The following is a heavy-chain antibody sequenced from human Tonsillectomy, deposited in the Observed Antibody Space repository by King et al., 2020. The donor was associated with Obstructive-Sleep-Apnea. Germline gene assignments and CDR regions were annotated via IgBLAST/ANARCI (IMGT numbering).Heavy chain of an antibody. Sequence: VQLQESGPGLVKPSETLSLTCTVSGGSISSYYWSWLRQPPGKGLEWIGYIYYSGSTNYNPSLKSRVTISVDTSKNQFSLKLSSVTAADTAVYYCARGVPADHYYYYYGMDVWGQGTTVTVSS. D-gene: IGHD2-2*01. CDR3: ARGVPADHYYYYYGMDV. J-gene: IGHJ6*02. CDR2: IYYSGST. CDR1: GGSISSYY. V-gene: IGHV4-59*01.